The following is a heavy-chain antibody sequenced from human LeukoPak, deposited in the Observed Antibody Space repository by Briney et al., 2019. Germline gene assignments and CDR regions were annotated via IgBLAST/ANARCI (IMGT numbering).Heavy chain of an antibody. J-gene: IGHJ4*02. D-gene: IGHD3-22*01. V-gene: IGHV3-23*01. CDR2: ISGSGGST. Sequence: PGGSLRLSCAASGFTFSSYAMSWVRQAPGKGLERVSAISGSGGSTYYADSVKGRFTISRDNSKNTLYLQMNSLRAEDTAVYYCAKDFDVYDSSGTNFDYWGQGTLVTVSS. CDR3: AKDFDVYDSSGTNFDY. CDR1: GFTFSSYA.